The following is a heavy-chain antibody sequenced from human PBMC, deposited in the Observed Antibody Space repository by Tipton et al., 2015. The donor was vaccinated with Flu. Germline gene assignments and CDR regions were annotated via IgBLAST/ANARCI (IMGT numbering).Heavy chain of an antibody. CDR3: ARARTRRGYSGYDWDYYYYMDV. J-gene: IGHJ6*03. D-gene: IGHD5-12*01. V-gene: IGHV6-1*01. CDR2: TYYRSKWYN. Sequence: GLVKPSQTLSLTCAISGDSVSSNSAAWNWIRQSPSRGLEWLGRTYYRSKWYNDYAVSVKSRITINPDTSKNQFSLQLNSVTPEDTAVYYCARARTRRGYSGYDWDYYYYMDVWGKGTTVTVSS. CDR1: GDSVSSNSAA.